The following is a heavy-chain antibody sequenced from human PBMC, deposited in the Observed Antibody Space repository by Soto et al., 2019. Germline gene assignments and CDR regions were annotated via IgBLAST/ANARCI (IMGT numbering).Heavy chain of an antibody. J-gene: IGHJ4*02. CDR2: IYFSGST. V-gene: IGHV4-30-4*01. D-gene: IGHD6-19*01. Sequence: PSETLSLTCDVFGDSVNSDNYYWTWIRQPPGKDLEWIGNIYFSGSTYYNPSLKSRVTLSIDTSKNHLSLKLTSVTAADTAMYSGARHRAVAGLDYWGQGTLITVSS. CDR3: ARHRAVAGLDY. CDR1: GDSVNSDNYY.